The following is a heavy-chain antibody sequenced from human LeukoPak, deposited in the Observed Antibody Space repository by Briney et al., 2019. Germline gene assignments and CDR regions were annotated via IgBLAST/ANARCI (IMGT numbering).Heavy chain of an antibody. CDR2: IYYSGST. V-gene: IGHV4-30-4*08. D-gene: IGHD3-3*01. Sequence: SQTPSLTCTVSGGSISSGDYYWSWIRQPPGKGLERIGYIYYSGSTYYNPSLKSRVTISVDTSKNQFSLKLSSVTAADTAVYYCASGHFGVVRAFDYWGQGTLVTVSS. CDR3: ASGHFGVVRAFDY. J-gene: IGHJ4*02. CDR1: GGSISSGDYY.